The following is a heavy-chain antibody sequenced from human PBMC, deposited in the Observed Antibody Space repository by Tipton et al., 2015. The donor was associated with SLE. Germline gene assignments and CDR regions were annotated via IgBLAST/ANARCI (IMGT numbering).Heavy chain of an antibody. Sequence: LRLSCAVYGGSFSGYYWSWIRQPPGKGLEWIGSIYYSGSTNYNPPLKSRVTISVDTSKNQFSLKLSSVTAADTAVYYCARGPGYSYGYYWYFDLWGRGTLVTVSS. J-gene: IGHJ2*01. CDR3: ARGPGYSYGYYWYFDL. V-gene: IGHV4-34*01. D-gene: IGHD5-18*01. CDR1: GGSFSGYY. CDR2: IYYSGST.